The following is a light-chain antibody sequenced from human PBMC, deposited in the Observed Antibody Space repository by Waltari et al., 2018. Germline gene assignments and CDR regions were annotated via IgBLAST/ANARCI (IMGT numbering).Light chain of an antibody. CDR3: DSRDSSGNLWV. CDR1: SLRTYS. V-gene: IGLV3-19*01. J-gene: IGLJ3*02. Sequence: SSELTQDPAVSVALGQTVTITCQGDSLRTYSVSWYQQKPGQAPLLVLYGENNRPSGIPDRFSGSSSGNTASLTITGAPAEEEADYYCDSRDSSGNLWVFGGGTKLTVV. CDR2: GEN.